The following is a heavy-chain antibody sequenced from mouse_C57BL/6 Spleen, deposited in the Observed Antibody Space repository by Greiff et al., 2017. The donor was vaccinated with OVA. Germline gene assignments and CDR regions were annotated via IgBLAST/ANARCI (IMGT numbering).Heavy chain of an antibody. CDR3: AKIYYGNYHAWCAY. D-gene: IGHD2-1*01. CDR1: GYTFTSYT. CDR2: INPSSGYT. J-gene: IGHJ3*01. Sequence: QVQLKESGAELARPGASVKMSCKASGYTFTSYTMHWVKQRPGQGLEWIGYINPSSGYTKYNEKFKDKATLTADKSSSTAYMQLSSLTSEDSAVYYCAKIYYGNYHAWCAYWGQGTLVTVSA. V-gene: IGHV1-4*01.